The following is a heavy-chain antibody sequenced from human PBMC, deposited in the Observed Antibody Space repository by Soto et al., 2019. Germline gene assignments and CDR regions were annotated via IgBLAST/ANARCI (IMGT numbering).Heavy chain of an antibody. J-gene: IGHJ5*02. D-gene: IGHD3-16*01. Sequence: EVQLVESGGGLVQPGRSLRLSCAASGFTFDDYAMHWVRQAPGKGLEWVSGISWNSGSIGYADSVKGRFTISRDNAKNSLYLQMNSLRAEDTALYYCAKDLKSGWFGGNWFDPWGQGTLVTVSS. CDR3: AKDLKSGWFGGNWFDP. CDR1: GFTFDDYA. V-gene: IGHV3-9*01. CDR2: ISWNSGSI.